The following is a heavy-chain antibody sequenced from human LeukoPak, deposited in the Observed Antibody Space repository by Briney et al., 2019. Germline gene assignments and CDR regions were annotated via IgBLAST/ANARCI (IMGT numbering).Heavy chain of an antibody. CDR2: IYYSGST. CDR3: ARAGYSSGWFFDY. V-gene: IGHV4-59*08. J-gene: IGHJ4*02. CDR1: GGSISSYY. Sequence: SETLSLTCTVSGGSISSYYRSWIRQPPGKGLEWTGYIYYSGSTNYNPSLKSRVTISVDTSKNQFSLKLSSVTAADTAVYYCARAGYSSGWFFDYWGQGTLVTVSS. D-gene: IGHD6-19*01.